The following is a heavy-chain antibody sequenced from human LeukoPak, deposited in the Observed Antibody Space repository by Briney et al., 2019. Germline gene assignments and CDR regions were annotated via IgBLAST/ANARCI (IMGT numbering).Heavy chain of an antibody. Sequence: ASVKVSCKASGYTFIKYAFSWVRQAPGQGLEWMGWISTYNGDTKYAEKFQGRVTMTTDTSTSTAYMELRSLRSDGTAVYHCARDPKWEGWNTEGRVMDVWGQGTTVTVSS. V-gene: IGHV1-18*01. CDR1: GYTFIKYA. J-gene: IGHJ6*02. D-gene: IGHD1-26*01. CDR2: ISTYNGDT. CDR3: ARDPKWEGWNTEGRVMDV.